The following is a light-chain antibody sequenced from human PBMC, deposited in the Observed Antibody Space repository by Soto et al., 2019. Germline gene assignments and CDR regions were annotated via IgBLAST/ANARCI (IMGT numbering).Light chain of an antibody. CDR3: RSYTSSSTRV. Sequence: QSALTQPASVSGSAGQSITISCTRTSSDVGGYNYVSWYQQHPGKAPKLMIYDVSNRPSGVSNRFSGSKSGNTASLTISGLQAEDEADYYSRSYTSSSTRVFGTGTKVTVL. V-gene: IGLV2-14*01. CDR1: SSDVGGYNY. J-gene: IGLJ1*01. CDR2: DVS.